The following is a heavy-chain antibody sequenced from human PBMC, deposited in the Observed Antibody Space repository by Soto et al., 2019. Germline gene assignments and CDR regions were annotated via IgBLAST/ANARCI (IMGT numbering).Heavy chain of an antibody. CDR1: GYTFTSYD. CDR3: ARGLGKDFWSGYSQLDAFDI. CDR2: MNPNSGNT. D-gene: IGHD3-3*01. Sequence: GASVKVSCKASGYTFTSYDINWVRQATGQGLEWMGWMNPNSGNTGYAQKFQGRVTMTRNTSISTAYMELSSLRSEDTAVYYCARGLGKDFWSGYSQLDAFDIWGQGTMVTVSS. J-gene: IGHJ3*02. V-gene: IGHV1-8*01.